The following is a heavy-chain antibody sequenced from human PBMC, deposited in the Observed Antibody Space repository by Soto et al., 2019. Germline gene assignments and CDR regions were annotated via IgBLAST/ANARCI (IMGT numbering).Heavy chain of an antibody. J-gene: IGHJ4*02. CDR1: GGSISSGGYS. CDR2: IYHSGST. Sequence: SETLSLTCAVSGGSISSGGYSWSWIRQPPGKGLEWIGYIYHSGSTYYNPSLKSRVTISVDRSKNQFSLKLSSVTAADTAVYYCASTFYYYDTLPVSSSLYFDYWGQGTLVTVSS. D-gene: IGHD3-9*01. V-gene: IGHV4-30-2*01. CDR3: ASTFYYYDTLPVSSSLYFDY.